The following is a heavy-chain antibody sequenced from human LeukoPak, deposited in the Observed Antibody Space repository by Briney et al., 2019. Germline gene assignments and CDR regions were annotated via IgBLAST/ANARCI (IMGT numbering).Heavy chain of an antibody. J-gene: IGHJ4*02. CDR1: GGSIRSTNW. CDR3: SRESGAFCPFGY. D-gene: IGHD1-26*01. CDR2: ISLSGQT. V-gene: IGHV4-4*02. Sequence: SVTLSLTCGVSGGSIRSTNWWSWVRQPPGQGLEWIGEISLSGQTNFNPSLNGRVTMSLDESRNQLSLKLTSVTAADTAIYYCSRESGAFCPFGYWGQGTLVIVSP.